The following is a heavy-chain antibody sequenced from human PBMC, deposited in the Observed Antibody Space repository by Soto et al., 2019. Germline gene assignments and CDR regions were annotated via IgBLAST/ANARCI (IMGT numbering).Heavy chain of an antibody. J-gene: IGHJ4*02. CDR3: AKGSASGSPYYFDY. D-gene: IGHD6-25*01. CDR2: ITGGGGST. V-gene: IGHV3-23*01. Sequence: GGSLRLSCAASGFTFSSYAMSWVRQSPGKGLEWVSAITGGGGSTFHADSVKGRFTISRDNSKNTLYLQVSSLRAEDTAVYYCAKGSASGSPYYFDYWGQGIQVTVSS. CDR1: GFTFSSYA.